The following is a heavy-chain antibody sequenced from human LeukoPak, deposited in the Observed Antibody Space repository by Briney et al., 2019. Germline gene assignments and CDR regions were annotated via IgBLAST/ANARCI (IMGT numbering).Heavy chain of an antibody. V-gene: IGHV1-8*01. D-gene: IGHD3-22*01. CDR2: MNPNSGNT. CDR1: GYTFISYD. Sequence: ASVKVSCKASGYTFISYDINWVRQATGQGLEWMGWMNPNSGNTGYAQKFQGRVTMTRNTSISTAYMELSSLRSEDTAVYYCARGIIVTYDSSGYYDYWGQGTLVTVSS. CDR3: ARGIIVTYDSSGYYDY. J-gene: IGHJ4*02.